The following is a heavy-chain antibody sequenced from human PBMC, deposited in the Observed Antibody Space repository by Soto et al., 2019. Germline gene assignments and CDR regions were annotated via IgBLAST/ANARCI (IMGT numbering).Heavy chain of an antibody. D-gene: IGHD2-2*01. V-gene: IGHV4-4*07. CDR2: ISSSGST. CDR1: GGSISGHY. CDR3: ARIYCSSTSCLEDV. J-gene: IGHJ3*01. Sequence: QLQLQESGPGLVKPSETLSLICTISGGSISGHYWSWIRQPAGKGLEWIGRISSSGSTNYNPSLKSRVTMSVDTSKNQFSLKLTSVTAADTAVYYCARIYCSSTSCLEDVWGQGTTVTVSS.